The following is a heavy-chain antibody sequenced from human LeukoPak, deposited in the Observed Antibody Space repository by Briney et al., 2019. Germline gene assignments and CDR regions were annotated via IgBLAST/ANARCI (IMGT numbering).Heavy chain of an antibody. CDR2: INGDGSSA. J-gene: IGHJ4*02. CDR1: GFTFSDYW. D-gene: IGHD2-2*01. CDR3: ARELGDCGHTRCHKPLDF. V-gene: IGHV3-74*01. Sequence: GGSLRLSCVASGFTFSDYWMDWVRQVPGKGLVWVSRINGDGSSASYADSVKGRFTISRDNAKNTMYLQMNSLRGEDTAVYYCARELGDCGHTRCHKPLDFWGQGTLATVSS.